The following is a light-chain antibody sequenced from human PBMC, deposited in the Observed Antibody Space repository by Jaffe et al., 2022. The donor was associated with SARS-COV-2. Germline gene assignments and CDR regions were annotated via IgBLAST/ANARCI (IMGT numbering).Light chain of an antibody. CDR2: DVS. CDR1: SSDVGGYKY. CDR3: SSYTSSSTLV. Sequence: QSALTQPASVSGSPGQSITISCTGTSSDVGGYKYVSWYQQHPGKVPKLMIYDVSNRPSGISNRFSGSKSGNTASLTISGLQAEDEADYYCSSYTSSSTLVFGTGTKVTVL. J-gene: IGLJ1*01. V-gene: IGLV2-14*01.